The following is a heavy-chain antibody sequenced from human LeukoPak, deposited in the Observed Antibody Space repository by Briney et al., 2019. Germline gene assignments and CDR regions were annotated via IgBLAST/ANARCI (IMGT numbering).Heavy chain of an antibody. Sequence: SETLSLTCAVYGGSFSGYYWSWIRQPPGKGLEWIGEINHSGSTNYNPSLKSRVTISVDTSKNQFSLKLSSVTAADTAVYYCARRRFGELAGYYYYYMDVWGKGTTVTISS. J-gene: IGHJ6*03. CDR1: GGSFSGYY. CDR2: INHSGST. CDR3: ARRRFGELAGYYYYYMDV. V-gene: IGHV4-34*01. D-gene: IGHD3-10*01.